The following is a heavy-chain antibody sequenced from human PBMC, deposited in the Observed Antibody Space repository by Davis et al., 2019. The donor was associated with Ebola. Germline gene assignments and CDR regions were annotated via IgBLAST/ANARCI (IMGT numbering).Heavy chain of an antibody. CDR2: IRSKANSYAT. CDR1: GFTFSGSA. V-gene: IGHV3-73*01. CDR3: TTDRGYYDSSGYQDY. J-gene: IGHJ4*02. D-gene: IGHD3-22*01. Sequence: GGSLRLSCAASGFTFSGSAMHWVRQASGKGLEWVGRIRSKANSYATAYAASVKGRFTISRDDSKNTAYLQMNSLKTEDTAAYYCTTDRGYYDSSGYQDYWGQGTLVTVSS.